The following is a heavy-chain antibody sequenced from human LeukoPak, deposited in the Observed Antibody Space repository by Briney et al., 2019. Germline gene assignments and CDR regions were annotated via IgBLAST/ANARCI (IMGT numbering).Heavy chain of an antibody. D-gene: IGHD2-21*01. CDR2: IYHSGST. CDR3: ATSDLPLAYCGGDCQGVVYAFDI. V-gene: IGHV4-4*02. J-gene: IGHJ3*02. CDR1: GGSISSSNW. Sequence: SGTLSLTCAVSGGSISSSNWWSWVRQPPGKGLEWIGEIYHSGSTNYNPSLKSRVTISVDTSKNQFSLKLSSVTAADTAVYYCATSDLPLAYCGGDCQGVVYAFDIWGQGTMVTVSS.